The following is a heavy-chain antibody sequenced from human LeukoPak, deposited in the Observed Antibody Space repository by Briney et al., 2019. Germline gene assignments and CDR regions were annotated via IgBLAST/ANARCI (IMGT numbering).Heavy chain of an antibody. D-gene: IGHD5-24*01. Sequence: GASVKVSCKASGYTFTSYGISWVRQAPGQGLEWMGWMYADSGGANYAQKFQDRVTMTRDTSITTVYMELSRLRPDDTAVYFCARAAPRNGYKTPPLHWGQGTLVTVSS. V-gene: IGHV1-2*02. CDR1: GYTFTSYG. CDR3: ARAAPRNGYKTPPLH. CDR2: MYADSGGA. J-gene: IGHJ4*02.